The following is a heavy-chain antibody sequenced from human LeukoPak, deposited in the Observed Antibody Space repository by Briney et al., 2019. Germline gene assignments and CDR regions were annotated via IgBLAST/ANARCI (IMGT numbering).Heavy chain of an antibody. CDR3: AKAGYGSGSSSFDQ. J-gene: IGHJ4*02. CDR2: IKQDGSEK. CDR1: GFTFSDYW. Sequence: GGSLRLSCAASGFTFSDYWMSWVRQAPRKGLEWVANIKQDGSEKYYVDSVKGRFTISRDNAKNSLHLQMNTLRAEDTAVYYCAKAGYGSGSSSFDQWGQGTLVTVSS. D-gene: IGHD3-10*01. V-gene: IGHV3-7*01.